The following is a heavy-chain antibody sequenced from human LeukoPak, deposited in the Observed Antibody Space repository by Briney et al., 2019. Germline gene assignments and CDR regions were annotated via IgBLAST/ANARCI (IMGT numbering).Heavy chain of an antibody. D-gene: IGHD6-19*01. CDR1: GFTFSSYA. J-gene: IGHJ4*02. CDR3: ARQWLING. Sequence: GGSLRLSCATSGFTFSSYAMNWVRQAPGKGLEWVSSISESGGTTDYADSVKGRFTISRDNSKNTLYLQMNSLRAEDTAVYYCARQWLINGWGQGILVTVSS. V-gene: IGHV3-23*01. CDR2: ISESGGTT.